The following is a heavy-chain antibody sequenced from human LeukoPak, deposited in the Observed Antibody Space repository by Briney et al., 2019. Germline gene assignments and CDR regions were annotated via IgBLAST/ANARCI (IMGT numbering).Heavy chain of an antibody. CDR3: ASAAAYKSRYYYYGMDV. CDR2: IIPIFGIA. D-gene: IGHD6-13*01. J-gene: IGHJ6*02. V-gene: IGHV1-69*04. CDR1: GGTFSSYA. Sequence: SVKVSCKASGGTFSSYAISWVRQAPGQGLEWMGRIIPIFGIANYAQRFQGRVTITADKSTSTAYMELSSLRSEDTAVYYCASAAAYKSRYYYYGMDVWGQGTTVTVSS.